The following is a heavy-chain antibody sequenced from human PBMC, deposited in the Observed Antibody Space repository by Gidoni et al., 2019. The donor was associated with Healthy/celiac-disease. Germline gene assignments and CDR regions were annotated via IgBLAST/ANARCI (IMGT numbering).Heavy chain of an antibody. Sequence: QVQLVESGGGVVQPGSSLRLSCAASGFTFSSYPMHWVRQAPGKGLAWVAVISYDGSNKYYADSVKGRFTISRDNSKNTLYLQMNSLRAEDTAVYYCARDHGSSSWPRYYYYYGMDVWGQGTTVTVSS. D-gene: IGHD6-13*01. V-gene: IGHV3-30*04. J-gene: IGHJ6*02. CDR3: ARDHGSSSWPRYYYYYGMDV. CDR2: ISYDGSNK. CDR1: GFTFSSYP.